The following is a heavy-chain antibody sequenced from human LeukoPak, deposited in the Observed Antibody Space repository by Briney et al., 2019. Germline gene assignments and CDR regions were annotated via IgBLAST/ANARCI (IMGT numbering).Heavy chain of an antibody. V-gene: IGHV1-69*13. D-gene: IGHD6-13*01. Sequence: ASVKVSCKASGGTFSSYAISRVRQAPGQGLEWMGGIIPIFGTANYAQKFQGRVTITADESTSTAYMELSSLRSEDTAVYYCAESSSWYEILVYWGQGTLVTVSS. CDR2: IIPIFGTA. CDR1: GGTFSSYA. J-gene: IGHJ4*02. CDR3: AESSSWYEILVY.